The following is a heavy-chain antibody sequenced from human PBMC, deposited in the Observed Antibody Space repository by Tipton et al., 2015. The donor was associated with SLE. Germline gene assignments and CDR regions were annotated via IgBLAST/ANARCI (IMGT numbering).Heavy chain of an antibody. D-gene: IGHD6-6*01. CDR1: SSYY. V-gene: IGHV3-21*01. CDR2: ISSSSSYI. CDR3: VKNEYSSSSIEGAFDY. J-gene: IGHJ4*02. Sequence: SSYYWGWIRQPPGKGLEWVSSISSSSSYIYYADSVKGRFTISRDNAKNSLYLQMSSLRAEDTAVYYCVKNEYSSSSIEGAFDYWGQGTLVTVSS.